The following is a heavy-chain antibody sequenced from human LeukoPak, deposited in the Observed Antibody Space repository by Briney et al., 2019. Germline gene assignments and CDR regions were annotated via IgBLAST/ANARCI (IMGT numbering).Heavy chain of an antibody. D-gene: IGHD3-10*01. CDR3: ARDGSGSYHYYYYGMDV. CDR1: GGSISSGGYS. V-gene: IGHV4-30-2*01. CDR2: IYHSGST. J-gene: IGHJ6*02. Sequence: SETLSLTCAVSGGSISSGGYSWSWIRQPPGKGLEWIGYIYHSGSTYYNPSLKSRVTISVDRSKNQFSLKLSSVTAADTAVYYCARDGSGSYHYYYYGMDVWGQGTTVTVSS.